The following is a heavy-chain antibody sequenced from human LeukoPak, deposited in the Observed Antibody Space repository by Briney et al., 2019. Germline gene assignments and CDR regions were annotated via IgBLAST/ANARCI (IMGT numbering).Heavy chain of an antibody. V-gene: IGHV1-69*04. J-gene: IGHJ2*01. D-gene: IGHD3-22*01. Sequence: SVNLSCKASGGTCSIYAISWVRLAPGQGPERMGRSIPILGIENYAQKFQGRVTITADKSTSTAYMQLSSLRSEDTAVYYCARHYYYDSSGYYWYFDLWGRGTLVTVSS. CDR1: GGTCSIYA. CDR2: SIPILGIE. CDR3: ARHYYYDSSGYYWYFDL.